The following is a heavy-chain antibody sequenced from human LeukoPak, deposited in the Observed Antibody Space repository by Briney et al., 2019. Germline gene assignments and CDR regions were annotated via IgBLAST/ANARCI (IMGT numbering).Heavy chain of an antibody. D-gene: IGHD1-7*01. J-gene: IGHJ4*02. CDR2: ISGSGVST. CDR3: AKDERNWNYNLASQTYD. CDR1: GFRFSSYD. V-gene: IGHV3-23*01. Sequence: GGSLTLSCAASGFRFSSYDMSWVRQAPGKGLEWVSDISGSGVSTYYADSVKGRFTVSRDNSKNTLYLQMSSLRAEDTAVYYCAKDERNWNYNLASQTYDWGQGTLVTVSS.